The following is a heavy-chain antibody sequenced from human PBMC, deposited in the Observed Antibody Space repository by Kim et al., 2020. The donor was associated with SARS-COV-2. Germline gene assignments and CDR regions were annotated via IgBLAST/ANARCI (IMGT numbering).Heavy chain of an antibody. CDR2: INHSGST. Sequence: SETLSLTCAVYGGSFSGYYWSWIRQPPGKGLEWIGEINHSGSTNYNPSLKSRVTISVDTSKNQFSLKLSSVTAADTAVYYCASSTIFGVVRQFDYGGQGTLVTVSS. J-gene: IGHJ4*02. CDR1: GGSFSGYY. CDR3: ASSTIFGVVRQFDY. V-gene: IGHV4-34*01. D-gene: IGHD3-3*01.